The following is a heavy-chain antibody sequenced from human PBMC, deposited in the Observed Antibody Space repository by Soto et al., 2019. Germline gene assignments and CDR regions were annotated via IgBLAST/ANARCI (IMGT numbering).Heavy chain of an antibody. CDR3: ARDFAGGLIDAFDF. Sequence: QVQLVQSGAELKKPGASVKVSCKASGYTFTSYALHWVRQAPGQRLEWMGWINAGNGHTKYSREFRDRLTLTIVTASSTAYMELRSLKSAAAAVFYCARDFAGGLIDAFDFGGQGTRVTVSS. D-gene: IGHD2-8*02. V-gene: IGHV1-3*01. CDR2: INAGNGHT. J-gene: IGHJ3*01. CDR1: GYTFTSYA.